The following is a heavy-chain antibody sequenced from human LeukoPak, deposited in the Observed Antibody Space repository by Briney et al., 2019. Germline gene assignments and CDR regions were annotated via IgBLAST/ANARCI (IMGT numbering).Heavy chain of an antibody. CDR2: ISGSGAST. CDR3: AKDVGKWESLHFFDY. CDR1: GFTFSTNA. J-gene: IGHJ4*02. D-gene: IGHD1-26*01. V-gene: IGHV3-23*01. Sequence: GGSLRLSCLTSGFTFSTNATSWVRQAPGKGLEWISGISGSGASTYYADSVTGRFTISRDNSRNTLYLQMNSLRGDDTAVYYCAKDVGKWESLHFFDYWGQGTLVTVSS.